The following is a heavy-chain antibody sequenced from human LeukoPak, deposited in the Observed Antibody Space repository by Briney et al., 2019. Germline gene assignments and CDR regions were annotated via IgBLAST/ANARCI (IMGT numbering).Heavy chain of an antibody. CDR2: INAGNGNT. V-gene: IGHV1-3*01. Sequence: ASVKVSCKASGYIFTSYAMHWVRQAPGQRLEWMGWINAGNGNTKYSQKFQGRVTITRDTSASTAYMELSSLRSEDTAVYYCARGYCSGGSCDLSWFDPWGQGTLVTVSS. CDR1: GYIFTSYA. J-gene: IGHJ5*02. D-gene: IGHD2-15*01. CDR3: ARGYCSGGSCDLSWFDP.